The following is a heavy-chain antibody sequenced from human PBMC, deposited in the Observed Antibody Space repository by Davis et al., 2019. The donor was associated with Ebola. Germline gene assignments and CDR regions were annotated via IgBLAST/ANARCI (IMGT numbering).Heavy chain of an antibody. CDR2: IRSKANSYAT. D-gene: IGHD6-19*01. CDR1: GFTFSGPA. J-gene: IGHJ4*02. CDR3: ARTAGYSSGWGEY. Sequence: GESLKISCAASGFTFSGPAMHWVRQASGKGLEWVGRIRSKANSYATAYAASVKGRLTISRDDSKNTAYLQMNSLKTEDTAVYYCARTAGYSSGWGEYWGQGTLVTVSS. V-gene: IGHV3-73*01.